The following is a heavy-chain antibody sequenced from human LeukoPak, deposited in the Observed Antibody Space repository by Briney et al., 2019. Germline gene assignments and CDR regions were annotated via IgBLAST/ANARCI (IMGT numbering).Heavy chain of an antibody. J-gene: IGHJ4*02. CDR2: IYGGGNT. Sequence: GGSLRLSCAASGFTVSSNYMSWVRQAPGKGLEWVSVIYGGGNTYYADSVKGRFTISRDNSKNTLYLQMNSLRAEDTAVYYCAREGAGYSSGWSDYWGQGTLVTVSS. V-gene: IGHV3-66*01. D-gene: IGHD6-19*01. CDR1: GFTVSSNY. CDR3: AREGAGYSSGWSDY.